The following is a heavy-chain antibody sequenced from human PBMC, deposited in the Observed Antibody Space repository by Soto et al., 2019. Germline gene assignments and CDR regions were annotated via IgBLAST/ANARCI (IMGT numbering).Heavy chain of an antibody. CDR2: INPNSGDT. V-gene: IGHV1-2*02. J-gene: IGHJ6*02. Sequence: ASVKVSCKASGYAFTGYYVHWVRQAPGQGLEWMGWINPNSGDTYLAQRFQGRVTMNRDTSIGTAYMELRGLTSDDTAEYYCAKGGAIVAAGTRVYLYNAMDVWGQGTTVTVSS. D-gene: IGHD1-26*01. CDR3: AKGGAIVAAGTRVYLYNAMDV. CDR1: GYAFTGYY.